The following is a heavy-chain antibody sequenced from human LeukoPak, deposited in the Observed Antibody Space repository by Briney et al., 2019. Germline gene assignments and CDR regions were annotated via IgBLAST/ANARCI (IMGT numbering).Heavy chain of an antibody. J-gene: IGHJ4*02. Sequence: SVKVSCKASGGTFSSYAISWVRQAPGQGLEWMGGIIPIFGTANYAQKFQGRVTITADESTSTAYMELSSLRSEDTAVYYCAAATFDYYGSGSYYRWGQGTLVTVSS. CDR3: AAATFDYYGSGSYYR. CDR1: GGTFSSYA. D-gene: IGHD3-10*01. V-gene: IGHV1-69*13. CDR2: IIPIFGTA.